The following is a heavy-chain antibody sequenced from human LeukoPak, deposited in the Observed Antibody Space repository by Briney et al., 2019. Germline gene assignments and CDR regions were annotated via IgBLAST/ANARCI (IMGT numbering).Heavy chain of an antibody. Sequence: ASVKVSCKASGYTFTSYGISWVRQAPGQGLEWMGRINPNNGATNYAQKLQGRVTITGDTSISTAYMELSSLRSDDTAVYYCTRESGSYHGNDYWGQGTLVTVSS. CDR1: GYTFTSYG. CDR3: TRESGSYHGNDY. CDR2: INPNNGAT. D-gene: IGHD1-26*01. J-gene: IGHJ4*02. V-gene: IGHV1-2*06.